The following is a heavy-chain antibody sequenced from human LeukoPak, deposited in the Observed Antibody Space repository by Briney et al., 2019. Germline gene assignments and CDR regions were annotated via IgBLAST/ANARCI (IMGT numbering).Heavy chain of an antibody. Sequence: GGSLRLSCAASGFTFSSYEMHWVRQAPGKGLEWVSYISSSGSTIYYADPVKGRFIISRDNAKNSLYLQMNSLRAEDTAVYYCAELGITMIGGVWGKGTTVTISS. V-gene: IGHV3-48*03. CDR3: AELGITMIGGV. J-gene: IGHJ6*04. CDR2: ISSSGSTI. CDR1: GFTFSSYE. D-gene: IGHD3-10*02.